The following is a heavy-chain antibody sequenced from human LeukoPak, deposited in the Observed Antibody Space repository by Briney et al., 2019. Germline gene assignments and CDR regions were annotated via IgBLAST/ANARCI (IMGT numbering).Heavy chain of an antibody. CDR2: IRYDGSNK. CDR1: GFTFTPYE. CDR3: LTEIVVVPAALDY. V-gene: IGHV3-30*02. Sequence: GGSLRLSCAASGFTFTPYEMNWVRQAPGKGLEWVAFIRYDGSNKYYADSVKGRFTISRDNSKNTLYLQMNSLRAEDTAVYYCLTEIVVVPAALDYWGQGTLVTVSS. D-gene: IGHD2-2*01. J-gene: IGHJ4*02.